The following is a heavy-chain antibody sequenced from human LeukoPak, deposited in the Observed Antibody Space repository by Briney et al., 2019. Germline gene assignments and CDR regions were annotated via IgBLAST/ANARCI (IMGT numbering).Heavy chain of an antibody. CDR1: GYTFTSYG. V-gene: IGHV1-18*01. Sequence: ASVKVSCKASGYTFTSYGISWVRQAPGQGVEWMGWISAYNGNTNYAQKLQGRVTMTTDTSTSTAYMELRSLRSDDTAVYYCARINSGYVYYYYYYMDVWGKGTTVTVSS. CDR3: ARINSGYVYYYYYYMDV. D-gene: IGHD5-12*01. J-gene: IGHJ6*03. CDR2: ISAYNGNT.